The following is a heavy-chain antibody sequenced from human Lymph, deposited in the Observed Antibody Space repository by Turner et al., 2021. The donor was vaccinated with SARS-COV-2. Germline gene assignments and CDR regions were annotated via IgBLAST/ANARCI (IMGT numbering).Heavy chain of an antibody. CDR1: GFTFSYYW. J-gene: IGHJ4*02. CDR3: ARMGSSSWYFDY. Sequence: VQLVESGGGLVQPGGSLRLSCAASGFTFSYYWMSWVRQAPGKGLEGVANIKQDGSEKYYVDSVKGRFTISRDNAKNSLFLQMNSLRAEDTAVYYCARMGSSSWYFDYWGQGTLVTVSS. D-gene: IGHD1-26*01. V-gene: IGHV3-7*01. CDR2: IKQDGSEK.